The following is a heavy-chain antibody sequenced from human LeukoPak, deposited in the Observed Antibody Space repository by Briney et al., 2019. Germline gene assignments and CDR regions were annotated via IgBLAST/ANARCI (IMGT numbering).Heavy chain of an antibody. CDR3: ARRSMVRGSTNGFDY. J-gene: IGHJ4*02. Sequence: SQTLSLTCAVSGGSISSGGYSWSWIRQPPGKGLEWIGYIYHSGSTYYNPSLKSRVTISVDRSKNQFSLKLSSVTPADTAVYYCARRSMVRGSTNGFDYWGQGTLVTVSS. D-gene: IGHD3-10*01. V-gene: IGHV4-30-2*01. CDR2: IYHSGST. CDR1: GGSISSGGYS.